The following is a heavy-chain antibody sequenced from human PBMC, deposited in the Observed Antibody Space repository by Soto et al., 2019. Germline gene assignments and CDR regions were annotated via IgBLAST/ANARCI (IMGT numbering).Heavy chain of an antibody. D-gene: IGHD6-13*01. J-gene: IGHJ4*02. CDR3: ARVDNSFLEAAGRMNFDY. CDR1: GGSISSDY. Sequence: SETLSLTCTVSGGSISSDYWSWIRQPPGKGLEWIGYIYYSGSTNYNPSLKSRVTISVDTSKNQFSLKLSSVTAADTAVYYCARVDNSFLEAAGRMNFDYWGQGTLVTVS. CDR2: IYYSGST. V-gene: IGHV4-59*01.